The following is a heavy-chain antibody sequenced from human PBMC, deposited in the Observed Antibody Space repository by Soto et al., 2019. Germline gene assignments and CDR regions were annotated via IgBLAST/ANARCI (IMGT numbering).Heavy chain of an antibody. J-gene: IGHJ4*02. Sequence: QLQLQESGSGVVRTSETLSLTCTVFGASISYGGFSWSWIRQSPGKGLEWIGYINHFESTYFHPSFKSRLSMSIDRSRNMFSLNLSSVTAADMAVYYCVRGGGYDAFDHWGQRVPVTVSS. V-gene: IGHV4-30-2*06. CDR3: VRGGGYDAFDH. D-gene: IGHD5-12*01. CDR1: GASISYGGFS. CDR2: INHFEST.